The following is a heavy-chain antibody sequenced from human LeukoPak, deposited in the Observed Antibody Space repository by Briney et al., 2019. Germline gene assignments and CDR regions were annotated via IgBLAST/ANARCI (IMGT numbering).Heavy chain of an antibody. Sequence: ASVKVSCKASGYTFTGYYMHWVRQAPGQGLEWMGWINPNSGGTNYAQKFQGRVTMTRDTSISTAYMELSRLRSDDTAVYYCASEGVTGYDILTGYPEIDDYWGQGTLVTVSS. V-gene: IGHV1-2*02. D-gene: IGHD3-9*01. CDR3: ASEGVTGYDILTGYPEIDDY. CDR2: INPNSGGT. CDR1: GYTFTGYY. J-gene: IGHJ4*02.